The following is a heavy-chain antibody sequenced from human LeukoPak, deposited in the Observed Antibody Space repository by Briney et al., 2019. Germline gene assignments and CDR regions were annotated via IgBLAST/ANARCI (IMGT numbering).Heavy chain of an antibody. CDR1: GGSISSYF. V-gene: IGHV4-59*12. D-gene: IGHD1-26*01. CDR2: IYYSGST. CDR3: ARGRRSGSYYPFDQ. J-gene: IGHJ4*02. Sequence: SETLSLTCTVSGGSISSYFWSWIRQPPGKGLEWIGYIYYSGSTNYNPSLKSRVTISLDTSKNQFSLKLSSVTPEDTAVYYCARGRRSGSYYPFDQWGQGTLVTVSS.